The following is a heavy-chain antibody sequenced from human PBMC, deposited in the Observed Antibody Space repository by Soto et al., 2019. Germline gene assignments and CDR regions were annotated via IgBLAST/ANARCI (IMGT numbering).Heavy chain of an antibody. Sequence: SVKVSCKASGGTFSSYAISWVRQAPGQGLEWMGGIIPIFGTANYAQKFQGRVTITADESTSTAYMELSSLRSDDTAVYYCARAVGRDGSSWHRGAFDCWGQGSLVTVSS. J-gene: IGHJ4*02. D-gene: IGHD3-22*01. CDR3: ARAVGRDGSSWHRGAFDC. CDR2: IIPIFGTA. CDR1: GGTFSSYA. V-gene: IGHV1-69*13.